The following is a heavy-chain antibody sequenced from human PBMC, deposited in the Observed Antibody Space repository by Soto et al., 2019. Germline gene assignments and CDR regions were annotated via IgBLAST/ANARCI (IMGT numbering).Heavy chain of an antibody. CDR2: ISSNGGST. CDR3: GRGIVVVTATYLQH. CDR1: GFTFSSYA. D-gene: IGHD2-21*02. V-gene: IGHV3-64*01. Sequence: EVQLVESGGGLVQPGGSLRLSCAASGFTFSSYAMHWVRQAPGKGLEYVSAISSNGGSTHYANSVKGRFTISRDNSKNTVYLQMGSLRAEDMALYYCGRGIVVVTATYLQHWGQGTLVTVSS. J-gene: IGHJ1*01.